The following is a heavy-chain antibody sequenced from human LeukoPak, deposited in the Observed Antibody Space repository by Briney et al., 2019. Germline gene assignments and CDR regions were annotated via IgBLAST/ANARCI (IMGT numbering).Heavy chain of an antibody. CDR1: GGSFSGYY. CDR3: ARGAPSYSYGYLGRLDAFDI. CDR2: INHSGST. J-gene: IGHJ3*02. V-gene: IGHV4-34*01. D-gene: IGHD5-18*01. Sequence: SETLSLTCAVYGGSFSGYYWSWIRQPPGKGLEWIGEINHSGSTNYNPSLKSRVTISVDTSKNQFSLKLSSVTAADTAVYYCARGAPSYSYGYLGRLDAFDIWGQGTMVTVSS.